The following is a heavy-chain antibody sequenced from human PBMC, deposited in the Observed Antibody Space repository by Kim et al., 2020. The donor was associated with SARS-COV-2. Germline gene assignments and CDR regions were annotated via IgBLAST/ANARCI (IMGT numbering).Heavy chain of an antibody. V-gene: IGHV4-34*01. CDR3: AMQGLGYIDY. D-gene: IGHD6-19*01. CDR2: INHSGST. J-gene: IGHJ4*02. Sequence: SETLSLTCAVYGGSFSGYYWSWIRQPPGKGLEWIGEINHSGSTNYNPSLKSRVTISVHTSKNQFSLKLSSVTAADTAVYYCAMQGLGYIDYWGQGTLVTVSS. CDR1: GGSFSGYY.